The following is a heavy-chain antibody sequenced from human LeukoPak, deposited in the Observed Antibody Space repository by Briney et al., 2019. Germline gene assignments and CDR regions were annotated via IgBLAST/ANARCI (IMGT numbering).Heavy chain of an antibody. V-gene: IGHV5-51*01. CDR3: ARLGLLSYFDY. Sequence: GESLNISCKGSGYNVNDYWIGWVRQKPGKGLEWMGVIYPGDSDTRYSPSFQGQVTISADKSISTAYLQWSSLKASDTAMYYCARLGLLSYFDYWGQGTLVTVSS. CDR2: IYPGDSDT. CDR1: GYNVNDYW. J-gene: IGHJ4*02. D-gene: IGHD2-15*01.